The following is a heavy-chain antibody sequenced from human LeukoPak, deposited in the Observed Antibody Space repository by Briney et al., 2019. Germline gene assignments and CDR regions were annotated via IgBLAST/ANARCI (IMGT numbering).Heavy chain of an antibody. Sequence: GGSLRLSCAASGFTFNDHAMYWVRQAPGKGLEWVSGINWNSDNIGYADSVKGRFTISRDDAKNSLYLQMNSLRAEDTAVYYCVRGLGDDWGQGTLVTVSS. V-gene: IGHV3-9*01. J-gene: IGHJ4*02. CDR1: GFTFNDHA. D-gene: IGHD3-10*01. CDR3: VRGLGDD. CDR2: INWNSDNI.